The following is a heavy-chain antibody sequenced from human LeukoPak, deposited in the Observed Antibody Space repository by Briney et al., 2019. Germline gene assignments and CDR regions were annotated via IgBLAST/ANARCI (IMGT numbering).Heavy chain of an antibody. D-gene: IGHD3-10*01. CDR2: ISAYNGNT. J-gene: IGHJ6*04. CDR1: GYTFTSYG. Sequence: GASVKVSCKASGYTFTSYGISWVRQAPGQGLEWMGWISAYNGNTNYAQKLQGRVTMTTDTSTSTAYMELRSLRSDDTAVYYCARGAVRGVRSYYGMDVWGKGTTVTVSS. CDR3: ARGAVRGVRSYYGMDV. V-gene: IGHV1-18*04.